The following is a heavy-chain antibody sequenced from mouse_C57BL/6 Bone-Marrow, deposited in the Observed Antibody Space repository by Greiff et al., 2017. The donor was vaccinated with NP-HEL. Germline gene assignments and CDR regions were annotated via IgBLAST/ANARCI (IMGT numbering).Heavy chain of an antibody. Sequence: VQLQQPGAELVKPGASVKLSCKTSGCTFTNYWMHWVKQRPGRGLEWIGRIDPNSGGTKYNEKFKSEATLTVDKPSSTAYLQLSSLISEDSAVYYCSRYSNYVGWYFDVWGKGTTVTVSS. D-gene: IGHD2-5*01. CDR2: IDPNSGGT. V-gene: IGHV1-72*01. J-gene: IGHJ1*03. CDR1: GCTFTNYW. CDR3: SRYSNYVGWYFDV.